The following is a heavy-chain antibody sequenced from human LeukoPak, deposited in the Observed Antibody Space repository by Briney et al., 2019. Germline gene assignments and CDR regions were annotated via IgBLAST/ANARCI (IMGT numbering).Heavy chain of an antibody. Sequence: SGGSLRLSCAASGFTFSSYGMHWVRQAPGKGLEWVAVISYDGSNKYYADSVKGRFTISRDNSKNTLYLQMNGLRAEDTAVYYCAKDSGSYSSSIDYWGQGTLVTVSS. J-gene: IGHJ4*02. CDR2: ISYDGSNK. D-gene: IGHD3-10*01. CDR3: AKDSGSYSSSIDY. CDR1: GFTFSSYG. V-gene: IGHV3-30*18.